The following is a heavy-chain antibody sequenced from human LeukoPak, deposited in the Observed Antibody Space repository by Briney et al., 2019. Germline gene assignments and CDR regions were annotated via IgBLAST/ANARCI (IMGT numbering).Heavy chain of an antibody. Sequence: ASVKVSCKASGGTFSSYAISWVRQAPRQGLEWMGGIIPIFGTANYAQKFQGRVTITTDESTSTAYMELSSLRSEDTAVYYCAREGDTAMGYYFDYWGQGTLVTVSS. D-gene: IGHD5-18*01. V-gene: IGHV1-69*05. CDR2: IIPIFGTA. J-gene: IGHJ4*02. CDR3: AREGDTAMGYYFDY. CDR1: GGTFSSYA.